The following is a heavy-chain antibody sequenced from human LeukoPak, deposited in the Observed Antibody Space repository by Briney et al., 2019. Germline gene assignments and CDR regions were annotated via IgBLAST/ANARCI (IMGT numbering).Heavy chain of an antibody. CDR3: ARDRLLWFGESIPPGDH. D-gene: IGHD3-10*01. Sequence: ASVKVSCKASGYTFTSHGISWVRQAPGQGLELMGWISAYIGNTNYAQKLQGRVTMTTDTSTSTAYMELRSLRSDDTAVYYCARDRLLWFGESIPPGDHWGQGTLVTVSS. J-gene: IGHJ4*02. CDR1: GYTFTSHG. V-gene: IGHV1-18*01. CDR2: ISAYIGNT.